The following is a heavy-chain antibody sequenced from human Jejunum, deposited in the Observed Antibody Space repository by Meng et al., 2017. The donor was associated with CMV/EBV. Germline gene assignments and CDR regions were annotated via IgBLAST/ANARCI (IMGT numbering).Heavy chain of an antibody. CDR3: ARDSPLDGYSLLDY. CDR1: GYTFTRYP. J-gene: IGHJ4*02. Sequence: VQLVQSGSELKKPGASVKVSCKASGYTFTRYPMNWVRQAPGQGLEWMGWINTNTGNPTYAQGFTGRSVFSLDTSVSTAYLQINSLRADDTAVYYCARDSPLDGYSLLDYWGQGTLVTVSS. D-gene: IGHD5-24*01. V-gene: IGHV7-4-1*02. CDR2: INTNTGNP.